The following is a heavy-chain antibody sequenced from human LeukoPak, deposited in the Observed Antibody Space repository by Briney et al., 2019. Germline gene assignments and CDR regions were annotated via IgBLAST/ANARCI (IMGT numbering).Heavy chain of an antibody. D-gene: IGHD4-17*01. CDR2: IRSSSSSI. J-gene: IGHJ6*02. CDR3: ASGYNGDFGLSMDV. V-gene: IGHV3-48*03. Sequence: GGSLRLSCAASGFSFSSYEMNWVRQAPGKGLEWVSYIRSSSSSIYYADSVKGRFTISRDNAKNSLYLQMNSLRAEDTAVYYCASGYNGDFGLSMDVWGQGTAVTVSS. CDR1: GFSFSSYE.